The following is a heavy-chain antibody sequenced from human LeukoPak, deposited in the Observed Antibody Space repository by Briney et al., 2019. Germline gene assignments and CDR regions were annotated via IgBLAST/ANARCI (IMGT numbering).Heavy chain of an antibody. CDR3: ATFPDYEPIDN. Sequence: PSETLSLTCVFSGESISGYYWSWIRQPPGKGLEWIGDINHRGGTSYNPSLKSRLSISIDTSKNQFSLILDSVTAADTAVYFCATFPDYEPIDNWGQGTLVTVSS. CDR1: GESISGYY. V-gene: IGHV4-34*01. D-gene: IGHD3-16*01. CDR2: INHRGGT. J-gene: IGHJ4*02.